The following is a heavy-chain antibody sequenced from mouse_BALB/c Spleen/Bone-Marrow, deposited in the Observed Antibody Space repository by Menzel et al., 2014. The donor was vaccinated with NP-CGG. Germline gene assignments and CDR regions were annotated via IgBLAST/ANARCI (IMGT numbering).Heavy chain of an antibody. CDR1: GYAFTSYL. Sequence: VKLVESGAELVRPGTSVKVSCKASGYAFTSYLIEWIKQRPGQGLEWIGVINPGSGGANYTEKFKGKATLTADKSSSTAYMQISSLTSDDSAVYFCAREWTARTPSYWGQGTALTVSS. CDR2: INPGSGGA. D-gene: IGHD3-2*01. J-gene: IGHJ2*01. V-gene: IGHV1-54*01. CDR3: AREWTARTPSY.